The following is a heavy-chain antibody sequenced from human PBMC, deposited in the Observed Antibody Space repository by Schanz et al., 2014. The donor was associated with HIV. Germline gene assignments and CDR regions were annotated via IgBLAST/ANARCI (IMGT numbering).Heavy chain of an antibody. CDR1: GYTFSSYD. J-gene: IGHJ4*02. Sequence: QVQLVQSGAEVKNPGASVKVSCKASGYTFSSYDINWVRQAPGQGLEWMGLINPYDGSTSNAQKFQGRVTMTRDTSTSTVYMQLSSLTSDDTAVYYCARGDILTGLYPYYFDSWGQGTLVVVSS. D-gene: IGHD3-9*01. CDR3: ARGDILTGLYPYYFDS. CDR2: INPYDGST. V-gene: IGHV1-46*01.